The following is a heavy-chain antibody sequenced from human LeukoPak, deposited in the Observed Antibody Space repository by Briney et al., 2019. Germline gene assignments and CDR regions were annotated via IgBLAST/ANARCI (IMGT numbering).Heavy chain of an antibody. CDR3: AKTPRTSSGWSPTAPFDY. CDR1: GFTFSSYG. V-gene: IGHV3-30*02. Sequence: GGSLRLSCAASGFTFSSYGMHWVRQAPGKGLEWVAFIRYDGSNKYYADSVKGRFTISRDNSKNTLYLQMNSLRAEDTAVYYCAKTPRTSSGWSPTAPFDYWGQGTLVTVSS. J-gene: IGHJ4*02. D-gene: IGHD6-19*01. CDR2: IRYDGSNK.